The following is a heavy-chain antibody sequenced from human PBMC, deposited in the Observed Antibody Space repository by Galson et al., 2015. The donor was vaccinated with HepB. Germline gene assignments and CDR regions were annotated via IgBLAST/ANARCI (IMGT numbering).Heavy chain of an antibody. Sequence: SLRLSCAVSGFTFSNYPMHWVRQAPGKGLEWVAVISYDGINKYYADSVKGRFTISRDNSKTTLYLQMNSLRAEDTAVYYCAKNYVEYSRYYFDYWGQGTLVTVSS. CDR3: AKNYVEYSRYYFDY. V-gene: IGHV3-30*04. CDR1: GFTFSNYP. J-gene: IGHJ4*02. CDR2: ISYDGINK. D-gene: IGHD2/OR15-2a*01.